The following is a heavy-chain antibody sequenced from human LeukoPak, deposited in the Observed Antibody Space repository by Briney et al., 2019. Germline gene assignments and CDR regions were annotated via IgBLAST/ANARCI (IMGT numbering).Heavy chain of an antibody. D-gene: IGHD6-19*01. V-gene: IGHV4-34*01. CDR1: GGSFSGYY. J-gene: IGHJ4*02. Sequence: SETLSLTCAVYGGSFSGYYWSWIRQPPGKGLEWIGEINHSGSTNYNPSLKSRVTISVDTSKNQFSLKLSSVTAADTAVYYCARFSSGWYWGRGKNYFDYWGQGTLVTVSS. CDR3: ARFSSGWYWGRGKNYFDY. CDR2: INHSGST.